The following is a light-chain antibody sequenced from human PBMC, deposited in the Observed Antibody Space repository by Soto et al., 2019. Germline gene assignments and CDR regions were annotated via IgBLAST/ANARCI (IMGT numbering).Light chain of an antibody. CDR3: QQRYNWQGIT. CDR2: DAS. V-gene: IGKV1-33*01. Sequence: DIQMTQSPSSLSASVGDRVTITCQASQDISNYLNWYQQKPGKAPKLLIYDASNLETGVPSRFSGSGSGTDFTLTISSLEPEDSAIYYCQQRYNWQGITFGPGTKVDIK. J-gene: IGKJ3*01. CDR1: QDISNY.